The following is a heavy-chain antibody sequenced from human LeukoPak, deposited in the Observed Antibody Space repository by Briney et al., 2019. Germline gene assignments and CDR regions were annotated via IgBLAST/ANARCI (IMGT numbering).Heavy chain of an antibody. J-gene: IGHJ3*02. D-gene: IGHD2-15*01. V-gene: IGHV1-69*13. CDR2: TIPIFGTA. Sequence: ASVKVSCKASGGTFSSYAISWVRQAPGQGLEWMGGTIPIFGTANYAQKFQGRVTITADESTSTACMELSSLRSEDTAVYYCARVATTYCSGGSCSWVIWGQGTMVTVSS. CDR3: ARVATTYCSGGSCSWVI. CDR1: GGTFSSYA.